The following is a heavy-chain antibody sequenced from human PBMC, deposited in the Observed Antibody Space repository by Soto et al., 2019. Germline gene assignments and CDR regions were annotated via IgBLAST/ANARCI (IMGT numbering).Heavy chain of an antibody. CDR2: IIPILGIA. Sequence: QVQLVQSGAEVKKPGSSVKVSCKASGGTFSSYTISWVRQAPGQGLEWMGRIIPILGIANYAQKFQGRVTITXDXGTSTAYMELSSLRSEDTAVYYCARGVGATVGWFDPWGQGTLVTVSS. CDR1: GGTFSSYT. D-gene: IGHD1-26*01. CDR3: ARGVGATVGWFDP. V-gene: IGHV1-69*02. J-gene: IGHJ5*02.